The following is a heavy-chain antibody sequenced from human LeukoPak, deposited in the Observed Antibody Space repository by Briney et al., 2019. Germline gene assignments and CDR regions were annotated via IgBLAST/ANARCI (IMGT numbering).Heavy chain of an antibody. CDR3: ARPQGSIVGATDAFDI. J-gene: IGHJ3*02. CDR1: GYSFTSYW. CDR2: IYPGDSDT. V-gene: IGHV5-51*01. Sequence: GESLKISCKGSGYSFTSYWIGWVRQMPGKGLEWMGIIYPGDSDTRYSPSFQGQVTISADKSISTAYLQWSSLKASDTAMYYCARPQGSIVGATDAFDIWGQGTMVTVSS. D-gene: IGHD1-26*01.